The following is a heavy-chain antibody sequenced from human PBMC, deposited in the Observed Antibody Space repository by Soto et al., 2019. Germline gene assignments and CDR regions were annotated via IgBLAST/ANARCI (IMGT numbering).Heavy chain of an antibody. Sequence: EVQLVESGGGLVQPGGSLRLSCAASGFTFSDHFMDWVRQAPGKGLEWVGRSRSKADSYTTQYAASVKGRFTISRDDSRNSLYLQMNSLESEDSAVYYCARDGAPCRERYCYSDYWGQGTLVTVSS. CDR3: ARDGAPCRERYCYSDY. CDR2: SRSKADSYTT. D-gene: IGHD2-15*01. CDR1: GFTFSDHF. V-gene: IGHV3-72*01. J-gene: IGHJ4*02.